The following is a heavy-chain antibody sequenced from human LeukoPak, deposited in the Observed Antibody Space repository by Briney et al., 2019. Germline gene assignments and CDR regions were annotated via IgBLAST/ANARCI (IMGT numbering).Heavy chain of an antibody. CDR1: GGSISSYY. V-gene: IGHV4-59*12. J-gene: IGHJ4*02. CDR2: IYYSGST. D-gene: IGHD3-10*01. CDR3: ARGTLYYYGSGSYQSANYFDY. Sequence: SETLSLTCTVSGGSISSYYWSWIRQPPGKGLEWIGYIYYSGSTNYNPSLKSRVTISVDTSKNQFSLKLSSVTAADTAVYYCARGTLYYYGSGSYQSANYFDYWGQGTLVTVSS.